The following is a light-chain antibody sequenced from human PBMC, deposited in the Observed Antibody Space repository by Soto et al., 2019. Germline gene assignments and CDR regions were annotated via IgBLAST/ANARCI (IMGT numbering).Light chain of an antibody. V-gene: IGLV3-21*04. CDR2: YDS. J-gene: IGLJ3*02. CDR1: NIGSKS. Sequence: SYELTQPPSVSVAPGKTARITCGGNNIGSKSVDWYQQKPGQAPVLVIYYDSDRPSGVPERFSGSNSGNTATLTISRVGAGDEADYYCPVWDSSSDHPGVFGGGTKLTVL. CDR3: PVWDSSSDHPGV.